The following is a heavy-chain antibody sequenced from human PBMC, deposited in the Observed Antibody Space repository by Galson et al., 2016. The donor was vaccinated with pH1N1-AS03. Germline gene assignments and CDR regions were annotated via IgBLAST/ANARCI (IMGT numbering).Heavy chain of an antibody. CDR2: IYPGVNA. J-gene: IGHJ5*02. CDR3: ARSPRVISVDGTFPSRFDP. D-gene: IGHD6-19*01. Sequence: SETLSLTCTVSGYSITTGHYWGWIRQPPGKGLEWIGSIYPGVNADYNPSLKSRVTISVDTSKNQFSLKLSSVTAADTAVYYCARSPRVISVDGTFPSRFDPWGQGTLVTVSS. V-gene: IGHV4-38-2*02. CDR1: GYSITTGHY.